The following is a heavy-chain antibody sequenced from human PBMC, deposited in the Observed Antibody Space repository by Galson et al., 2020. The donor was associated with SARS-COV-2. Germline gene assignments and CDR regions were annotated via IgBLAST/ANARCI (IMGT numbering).Heavy chain of an antibody. V-gene: IGHV2-5*02. CDR2: IYWDDDP. J-gene: IGHJ4*02. Sequence: KMSGPTLVKPTQTLTLTCTFSGLSLTTSGVNVGWIRQPPGKALEWLALIYWDDDPRYSPSLKSRLTITKDTAKNQVVLTMTNMDPVDTATDFGAHSSVVAVGPSAFDHWGQGTLVTGSS. CDR1: GLSLTTSGVN. D-gene: IGHD1-26*01. CDR3: AHSSVVAVGPSAFDH.